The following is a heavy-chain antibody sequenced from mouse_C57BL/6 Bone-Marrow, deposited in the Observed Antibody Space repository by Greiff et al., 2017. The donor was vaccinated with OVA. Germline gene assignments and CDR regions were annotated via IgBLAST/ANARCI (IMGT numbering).Heavy chain of an antibody. D-gene: IGHD3-1*01. V-gene: IGHV1-81*01. Sequence: VQLQQSGAELARPGASVKLSCKASGYTFTSYGISWVKQRTGQGLEWIGAIYPRSGNTYYNEKFKGKATLTADKSSSTAYMELRSLKSEDSAVYVCARSGAMDYWGQGTSVTVSS. CDR2: IYPRSGNT. CDR1: GYTFTSYG. CDR3: ARSGAMDY. J-gene: IGHJ4*01.